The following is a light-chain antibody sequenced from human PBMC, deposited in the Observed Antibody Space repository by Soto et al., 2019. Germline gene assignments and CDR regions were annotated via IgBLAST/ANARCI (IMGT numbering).Light chain of an antibody. CDR1: QSVSTY. J-gene: IGKJ5*01. V-gene: IGKV3-11*01. Sequence: EIVLTQSPATLSLSPGERATLSCRASQSVSTYLAWYQQKRGQAPRLLIYDASNRATGIPARFSGSGPGTDFTLTISSLEPEDFAVYYCQQRSNWPPYTFGQGTRLEIK. CDR2: DAS. CDR3: QQRSNWPPYT.